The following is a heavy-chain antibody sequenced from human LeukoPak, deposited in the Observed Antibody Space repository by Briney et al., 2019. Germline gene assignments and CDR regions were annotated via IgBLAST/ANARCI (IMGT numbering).Heavy chain of an antibody. CDR3: VRPYFFGSGLYFDY. CDR1: GFSLSTTGVG. CDR2: VYWDDDK. J-gene: IGHJ4*02. V-gene: IGHV2-5*02. D-gene: IGHD3-10*01. Sequence: SGPTLVKPTQTLTLTCTFSGFSLSTTGVGVGWIREPTGKALEWLAHVYWDDDKRYSPSLKTRLTVTKDTSKNQVVLTMTNMDPVDTATYFCVRPYFFGSGLYFDYWGQGSLVTVSS.